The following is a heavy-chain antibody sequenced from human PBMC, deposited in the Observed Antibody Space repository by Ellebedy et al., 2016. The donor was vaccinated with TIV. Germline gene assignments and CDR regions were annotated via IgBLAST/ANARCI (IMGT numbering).Heavy chain of an antibody. J-gene: IGHJ4*02. CDR2: ISHTGGNT. CDR3: AKHGSGNYYPGYFDN. D-gene: IGHD1-26*01. CDR1: GFTISDYA. Sequence: GGSLRLXCAASGFTISDYAMTWVRQAPGKGLEWVSSISHTGGNTYYQDSVRGRFTMSRDDSKNTLYLQMNSLRGKDTAVYYCAKHGSGNYYPGYFDNWGQGTLVTVSS. V-gene: IGHV3-23*01.